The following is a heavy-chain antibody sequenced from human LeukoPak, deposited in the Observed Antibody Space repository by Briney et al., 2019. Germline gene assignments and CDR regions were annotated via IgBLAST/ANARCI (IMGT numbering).Heavy chain of an antibody. J-gene: IGHJ4*02. V-gene: IGHV1-2*02. CDR2: ISPNSGGT. CDR1: GYTFTGYY. CDR3: AREGDDILTAAFDY. D-gene: IGHD3-9*01. Sequence: GASVKVSCKASGYTFTGYYMHWVRQAPGQGLEWMGWISPNSGGTNYAQKFQGRVTMTRDTSVSTAYMELSRLRSDDTAVYYCAREGDDILTAAFDYWGQGTLVTVSS.